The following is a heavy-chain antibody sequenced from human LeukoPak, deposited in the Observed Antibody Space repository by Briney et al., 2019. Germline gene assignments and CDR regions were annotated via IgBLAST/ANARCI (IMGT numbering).Heavy chain of an antibody. CDR3: ARGVAGVYFYYYMDV. CDR1: GYTFSGYY. CDR2: INPNNGGT. V-gene: IGHV1-2*02. D-gene: IGHD1-14*01. J-gene: IGHJ6*03. Sequence: ASVKVSCKASGYTFSGYYMHWVRQAPGQGLEWMGWINPNNGGTNYAQKFQGRVTMTRDTSISTAYMELSRLRSDDTAVYYCARGVAGVYFYYYMDVWGKGTTVTVSS.